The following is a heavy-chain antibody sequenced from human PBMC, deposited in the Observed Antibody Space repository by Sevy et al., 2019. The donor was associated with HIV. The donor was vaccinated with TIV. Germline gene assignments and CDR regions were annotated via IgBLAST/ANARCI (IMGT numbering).Heavy chain of an antibody. CDR1: GFTFSSYS. J-gene: IGHJ3*02. CDR2: ISSSSSYI. V-gene: IGHV3-21*01. D-gene: IGHD5-12*01. CDR3: ARVSPRGYSGYDSDAFDI. Sequence: LSLTCAASGFTFSSYSMNWVRQAPGKGLEWVSSISSSSSYIYYADSVKGRFTISRDNAKNSLYLQMNSLRTEDTAVYYCARVSPRGYSGYDSDAFDIWGQGTMVTVSS.